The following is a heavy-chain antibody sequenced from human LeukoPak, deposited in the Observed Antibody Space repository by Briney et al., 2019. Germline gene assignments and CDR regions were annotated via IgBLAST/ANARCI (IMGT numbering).Heavy chain of an antibody. D-gene: IGHD5-18*01. CDR3: ARVGYSYGWDYYYYGMDV. V-gene: IGHV3-30-3*01. Sequence: GSLRLSCAASGFTFSSYAMHWVRQAPGKGLEWVAVISYDGSNKYYADSVKGRFTISRDNSKNTLYLQMNSLRAEDTAVYYCARVGYSYGWDYYYYGMDVWGQGTTVTVSS. CDR2: ISYDGSNK. J-gene: IGHJ6*02. CDR1: GFTFSSYA.